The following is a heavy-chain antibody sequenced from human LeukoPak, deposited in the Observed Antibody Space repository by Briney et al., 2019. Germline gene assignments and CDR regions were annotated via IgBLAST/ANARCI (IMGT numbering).Heavy chain of an antibody. CDR3: ARSRSASTSGWYDYFDY. J-gene: IGHJ4*02. CDR1: GFTFSSSA. Sequence: PGRSLRLSCAASGFTFSSSAMQWVRQAPGKGLEWVAVISYDGSKKYYADSVKGRFTISRDDSKNTLYLQMSSLRGEDTAVYHCARSRSASTSGWYDYFDYWGRGTLVTVSS. CDR2: ISYDGSKK. V-gene: IGHV3-30*04. D-gene: IGHD6-19*01.